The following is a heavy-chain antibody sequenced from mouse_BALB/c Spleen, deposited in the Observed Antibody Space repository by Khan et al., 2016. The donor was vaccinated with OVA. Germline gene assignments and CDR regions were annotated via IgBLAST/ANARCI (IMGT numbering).Heavy chain of an antibody. CDR2: INPSSGYT. D-gene: IGHD2-14*01. J-gene: IGHJ3*01. Sequence: VQLQQSGAELARPGASVKMSCKASGYTFTSYTIHWIKQRPGQGLEWIGYINPSSGYTNYNQKFKDKATLTADKSSNTAYMQLSSRTSDDSAVYYCARDGAYYRNDGWCAYWGQGTLVTVSA. V-gene: IGHV1-4*01. CDR3: ARDGAYYRNDGWCAY. CDR1: GYTFTSYT.